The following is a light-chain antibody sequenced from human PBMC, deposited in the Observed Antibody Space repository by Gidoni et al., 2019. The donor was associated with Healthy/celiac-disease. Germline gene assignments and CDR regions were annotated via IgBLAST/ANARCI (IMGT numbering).Light chain of an antibody. CDR3: QQRNSWPLT. CDR1: QSASRY. V-gene: IGKV3-11*01. J-gene: IGKJ4*01. Sequence: DIILTQSPATLSLSPGESATLSSRASQSASRYVDWYQQKPGQAPRLLIYDTSNRATGIPARFSGSGSETDFTLTIGSLEPEDFAVYYCQQRNSWPLTFGGGTKVEI. CDR2: DTS.